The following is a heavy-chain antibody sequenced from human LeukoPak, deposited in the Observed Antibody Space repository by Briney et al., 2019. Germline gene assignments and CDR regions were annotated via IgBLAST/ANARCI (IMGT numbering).Heavy chain of an antibody. CDR1: GFTFSSYD. Sequence: PGGSLRLSCAASGFTFSSYDMNWVRQAPGKGLEWVSSISSSSSYIYYTDSLKGRFTISRDNAKNSLFLQMNSLRAEDTAVYYCARVQGYYYYIDVWGKGTTVTVSS. D-gene: IGHD3-10*01. CDR2: ISSSSSYI. J-gene: IGHJ6*03. V-gene: IGHV3-21*01. CDR3: ARVQGYYYYIDV.